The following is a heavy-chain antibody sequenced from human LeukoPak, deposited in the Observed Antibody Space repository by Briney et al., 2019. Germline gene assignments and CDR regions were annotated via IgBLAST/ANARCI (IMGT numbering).Heavy chain of an antibody. D-gene: IGHD3-10*01. J-gene: IGHJ4*02. CDR1: GFTFSSYA. Sequence: TGGSLRLSCAASGFTFSSYATSWVRQAPGKGLEWVSTTRGSGGDTCYADSVRGRFTISRDNSKNTLYLQMSSLRAEDTAVYYCAKYYYDSGSYPDSWGQGTLVTVSS. CDR2: TRGSGGDT. V-gene: IGHV3-23*01. CDR3: AKYYYDSGSYPDS.